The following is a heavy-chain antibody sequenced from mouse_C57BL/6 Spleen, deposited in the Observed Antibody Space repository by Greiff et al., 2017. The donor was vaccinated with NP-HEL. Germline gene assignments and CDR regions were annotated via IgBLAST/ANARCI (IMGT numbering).Heavy chain of an antibody. Sequence: VQLKESGGGLVKPGGSLKLSCAASGFTFSDYGMHWVRQAPEKGLEWVAYISSGSNTIYYADTVKGRFTISRDNAKNTLFLQMTSLRSEDTAMYYCASPSIYYDYPWVAYWGQGGLVTVSA. J-gene: IGHJ3*01. CDR3: ASPSIYYDYPWVAY. V-gene: IGHV5-17*01. CDR2: ISSGSNTI. CDR1: GFTFSDYG. D-gene: IGHD2-4*01.